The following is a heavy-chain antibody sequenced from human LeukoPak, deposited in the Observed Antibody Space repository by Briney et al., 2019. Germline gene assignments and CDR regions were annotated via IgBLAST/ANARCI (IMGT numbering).Heavy chain of an antibody. CDR1: GGSISSSSYY. CDR2: IYYSGST. Sequence: PTETLSLTCTVSGGSISSSSYYWGWIRQPPGKGLEWIGSIYYSGSTYYNPSLKSRVTISVDTSKNQFSLKPSSVTAADTAVYYCASCVRVVVPAASVVYYYYYMDVWGKGTTVTVSS. J-gene: IGHJ6*03. V-gene: IGHV4-39*07. CDR3: ASCVRVVVPAASVVYYYYYMDV. D-gene: IGHD2-2*01.